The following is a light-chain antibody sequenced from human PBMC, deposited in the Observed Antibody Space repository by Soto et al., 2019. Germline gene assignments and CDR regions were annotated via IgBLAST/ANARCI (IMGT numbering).Light chain of an antibody. J-gene: IGKJ1*01. CDR1: QSINNW. V-gene: IGKV1-5*03. CDR3: QQDESFPRT. CDR2: KAS. Sequence: DIQMTQSPSTLSASVGDRVTITCRASQSINNWLAWYQQKPGKAPKLFIFKASTLESGVPSRFSGSGSGTEFTLSISSLQPDDFATYFCQQDESFPRTLGQGTKVEIK.